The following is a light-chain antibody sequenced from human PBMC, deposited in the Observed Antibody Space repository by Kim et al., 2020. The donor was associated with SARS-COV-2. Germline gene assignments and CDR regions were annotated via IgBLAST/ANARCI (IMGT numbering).Light chain of an antibody. CDR3: CSYAGGYTWV. J-gene: IGLJ3*02. CDR1: SSDVGGYKY. CDR2: DVS. V-gene: IGLV2-11*01. Sequence: GQSVTISCTGSSSDVGGYKYVSWYQQHPGKAPKLMIYDVSERPSRVPDRFSGSKSDNTASLTISGLQAEDEADYYCCSYAGGYTWVFGGGTKLTVL.